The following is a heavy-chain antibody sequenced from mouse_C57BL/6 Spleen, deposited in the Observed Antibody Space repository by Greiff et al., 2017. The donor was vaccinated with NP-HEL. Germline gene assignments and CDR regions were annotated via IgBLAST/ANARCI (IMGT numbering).Heavy chain of an antibody. CDR3: AGSGWLLRGDDYAMDY. V-gene: IGHV1-81*01. J-gene: IGHJ4*01. D-gene: IGHD2-3*01. Sequence: VQLQQSGAELARPGASVKLSCKASGYTFTSYGISWVKQRTGQGLEWIGEIYPRSGNTYYNEKFKGKATLTADKSSSTAYLELRSLTSENSAVYFGAGSGWLLRGDDYAMDYWGQGTSVTVSS. CDR1: GYTFTSYG. CDR2: IYPRSGNT.